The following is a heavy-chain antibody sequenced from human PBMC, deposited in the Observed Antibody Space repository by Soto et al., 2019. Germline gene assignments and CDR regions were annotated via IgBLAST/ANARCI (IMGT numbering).Heavy chain of an antibody. Sequence: SETLSLTCAVYGGSFSGYYWSWIRQPPGKGLEWIGEINHSGSTNYNPSLKSRVTISVDTSKNQFSLKLSSVTAADTAMYYCARRVPFYYYYYMDVWGKGTTVTVSS. CDR2: INHSGST. D-gene: IGHD3-10*01. V-gene: IGHV4-34*01. J-gene: IGHJ6*03. CDR3: ARRVPFYYYYYMDV. CDR1: GGSFSGYY.